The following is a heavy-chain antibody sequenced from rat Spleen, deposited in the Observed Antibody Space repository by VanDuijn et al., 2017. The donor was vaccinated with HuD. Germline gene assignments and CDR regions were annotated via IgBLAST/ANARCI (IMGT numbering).Heavy chain of an antibody. D-gene: IGHD1-1*01. CDR3: ARQTQLQWPYYFDY. CDR2: IWGNGNT. Sequence: QVELKESGPGLVQPSQTLSLTCTVSGFSLISYAVNWVRQPPGKGLEWMGVIWGNGNTDYNSALKSRLSISRDTSKSQVFLKVNSLQFEDTGTYYCARQTQLQWPYYFDYWGQGVMVTVSS. J-gene: IGHJ2*01. CDR1: GFSLISYA. V-gene: IGHV2-13*01.